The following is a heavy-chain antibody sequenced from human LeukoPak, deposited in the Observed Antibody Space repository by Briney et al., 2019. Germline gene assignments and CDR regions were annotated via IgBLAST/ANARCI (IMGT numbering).Heavy chain of an antibody. CDR2: IYYSGSA. CDR3: ARDLRSYGFDY. J-gene: IGHJ4*02. D-gene: IGHD5-18*01. V-gene: IGHV4-59*01. CDR1: GGSISSYY. Sequence: SETLSLTCSVSGGSISSYYWSWIRQPPGKGREWIGYIYYSGSANYNPSLKSRVTISVDTSKNQFSLKLSSVTAADTAVYYCARDLRSYGFDYWGQGTLVTVSS.